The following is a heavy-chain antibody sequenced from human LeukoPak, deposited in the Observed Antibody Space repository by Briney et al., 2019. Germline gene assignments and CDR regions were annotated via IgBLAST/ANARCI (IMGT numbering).Heavy chain of an antibody. CDR1: GFTVSSNY. Sequence: PGRSLRLSCAASGFTVSSNYMSWVRQAPGKGLEWVSVIYSGGSTYYADSVKGRFTISRDNSKNTLYLQMNSLRAEDTAVYYCASKGSYEAFDYWGQGTLVTVSS. CDR2: IYSGGST. V-gene: IGHV3-66*02. D-gene: IGHD1-26*01. J-gene: IGHJ4*02. CDR3: ASKGSYEAFDY.